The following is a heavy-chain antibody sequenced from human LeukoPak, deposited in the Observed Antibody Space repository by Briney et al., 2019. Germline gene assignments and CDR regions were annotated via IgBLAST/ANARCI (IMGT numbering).Heavy chain of an antibody. CDR1: GLTLSNYG. D-gene: IGHD3-10*01. CDR3: AKRGVVIRVILVGFHKQAYYFDS. V-gene: IGHV3-23*01. Sequence: PGGSLRLSCAVSGLTLSNYGMSWVRQAPGKGLEWVAGISDSGGSTTYADSVKGRFTISRDNPKNTLFLQMNSLRVEDTAVYFCAKRGVVIRVILVGFHKQAYYFDSWGQGALVTVSS. CDR2: ISDSGGST. J-gene: IGHJ4*02.